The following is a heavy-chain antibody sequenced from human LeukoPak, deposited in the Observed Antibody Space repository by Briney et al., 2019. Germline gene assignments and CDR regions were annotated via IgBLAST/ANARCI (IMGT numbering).Heavy chain of an antibody. CDR2: IYYSGST. V-gene: IGHV4-59*12. CDR1: GGSISSYY. J-gene: IGHJ4*02. D-gene: IGHD6-13*01. CDR3: ARGGSSSWEEYYFDY. Sequence: SKTLSLTCTVSGGSISSYYWSWIRQPPGKGLEWIGYIYYSGSTNYNPPLKSRVTISVDTSKNQFSLQLNSVTPEDTAVYYCARGGSSSWEEYYFDYWGQGTLVTVSS.